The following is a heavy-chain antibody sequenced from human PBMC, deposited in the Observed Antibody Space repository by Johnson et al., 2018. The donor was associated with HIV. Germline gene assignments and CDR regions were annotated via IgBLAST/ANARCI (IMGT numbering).Heavy chain of an antibody. D-gene: IGHD2-2*01. V-gene: IGHV3-15*01. J-gene: IGHJ3*02. CDR2: IKSKTDGGTT. CDR3: TTVYCSSTSCYSYAFDI. Sequence: MQLVESGGGLVKPGGSLRLSCAASGFTFSNAWMSWVRQAPGKGLEWVGRIKSKTDGGTTDYAAPVKGRFTISRDDSKNTLYLQMNSLKIEDTAVYYCTTVYCSSTSCYSYAFDIWGQGTMVTVSS. CDR1: GFTFSNAW.